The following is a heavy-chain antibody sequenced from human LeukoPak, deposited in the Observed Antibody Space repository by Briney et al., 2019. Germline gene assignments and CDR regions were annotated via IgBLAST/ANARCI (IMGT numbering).Heavy chain of an antibody. D-gene: IGHD3-10*01. Sequence: GGSLRLSCVASGFSFTRHRMNWVRQAPGKGLEWISYVSSSSVSIYYADSVKGRITISRDNAKELVYLQMNSLRAEDTAVYYCARSYYYGSGTYFDGFDLWGQGTMVTVSS. V-gene: IGHV3-48*04. CDR2: VSSSSVSI. CDR3: ARSYYYGSGTYFDGFDL. J-gene: IGHJ3*01. CDR1: GFSFTRHR.